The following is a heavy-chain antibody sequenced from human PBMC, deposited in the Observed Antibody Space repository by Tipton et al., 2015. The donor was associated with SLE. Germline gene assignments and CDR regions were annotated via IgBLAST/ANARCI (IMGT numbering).Heavy chain of an antibody. CDR2: IYTSGST. CDR1: GGSFSGYY. J-gene: IGHJ6*03. CDR3: ATNTAYYYYYYMDV. Sequence: TLSLTCAVYGGSFSGYYWSWIRQPPGKGLEWIGRIYTSGSTNYNPSLKSRVTISVDTSKNQFSLRLSSVTAADTAVYYCATNTAYYYYYYMDVWGKGTTVTVSS. D-gene: IGHD2/OR15-2a*01. V-gene: IGHV4-59*10.